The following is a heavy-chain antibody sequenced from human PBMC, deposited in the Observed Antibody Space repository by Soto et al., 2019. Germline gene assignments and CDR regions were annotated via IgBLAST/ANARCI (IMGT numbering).Heavy chain of an antibody. CDR1: GFTFGDYA. CDR3: SRVPPNNRGAPLDY. CDR2: ITSKAYGGTT. D-gene: IGHD3-10*01. V-gene: IGHV3-49*03. J-gene: IGHJ4*02. Sequence: PRLSCTASGFTFGDYAMIWFRQAPGKGLEWVGFITSKAYGGTTEYAATVKGRFTISRDDSKSIAYLQMNSLKTDDTAVYYCSRVPPNNRGAPLDYWGQGTLVTVSS.